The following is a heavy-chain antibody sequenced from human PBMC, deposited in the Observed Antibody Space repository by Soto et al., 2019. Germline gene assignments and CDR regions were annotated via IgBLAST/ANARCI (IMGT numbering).Heavy chain of an antibody. Sequence: QVQLVQSGAEVKKPGASVKVSCKASGYTFTSYGISWVRQAPGQGLEWMGWISAYNGNTNYAQKLQGRVTMTTDTSTSTGYMELRSLRSDDTAVYYGSRVHGFLPGIAAAGTAANYYYYGMDVWGQGTTVTVSS. CDR2: ISAYNGNT. CDR3: SRVHGFLPGIAAAGTAANYYYYGMDV. V-gene: IGHV1-18*01. D-gene: IGHD6-13*01. J-gene: IGHJ6*02. CDR1: GYTFTSYG.